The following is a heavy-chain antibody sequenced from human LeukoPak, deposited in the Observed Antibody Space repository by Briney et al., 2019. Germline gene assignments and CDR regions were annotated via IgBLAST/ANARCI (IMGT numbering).Heavy chain of an antibody. CDR3: AKRKGPDYYDSSGYYWVYAFDI. V-gene: IGHV3-23*01. J-gene: IGHJ3*02. Sequence: PGGSLRLSCAASGFTFSSYAMSWVRQAPGKALEWVSAISGSGGSTYYADSVKGRFTISRDNSKNTLYLQMNSLRAEDTAVYYCAKRKGPDYYDSSGYYWVYAFDIWGQGTMVTVSS. CDR1: GFTFSSYA. CDR2: ISGSGGST. D-gene: IGHD3-22*01.